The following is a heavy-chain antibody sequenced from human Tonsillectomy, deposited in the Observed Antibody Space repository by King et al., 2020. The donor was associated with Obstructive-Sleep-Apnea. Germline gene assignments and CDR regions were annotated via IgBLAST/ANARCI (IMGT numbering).Heavy chain of an antibody. D-gene: IGHD4-23*01. Sequence: EQLVQSGAEVKKPGASVKVSCKASEYTFTGYYIHWVRQAPGQGLEWVGWVNPNNDGTKYAQKFQGRVTTARDTSINTAYMELNRLTFDDTAVYYCARGSPVASSTSSALDIWGQGTMVTVSS. CDR2: VNPNNDGT. V-gene: IGHV1-2*02. CDR1: EYTFTGYY. J-gene: IGHJ3*02. CDR3: ARGSPVASSTSSALDI.